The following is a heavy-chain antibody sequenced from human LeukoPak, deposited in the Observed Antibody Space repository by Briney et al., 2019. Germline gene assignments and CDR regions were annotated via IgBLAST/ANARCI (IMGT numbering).Heavy chain of an antibody. CDR2: ISGSGGST. D-gene: IGHD3-3*01. J-gene: IGHJ4*02. CDR3: AKPLITPSPSLRSLEWSFDY. V-gene: IGHV3-23*01. CDR1: GFTFSSYA. Sequence: GGSLRLSCAASGFTFSSYAMSWVRQAPGKGLEWVSAISGSGGSTYYADSVKGRFTISRDSSKNTLYLQMNSLRAEDTAVYYCAKPLITPSPSLRSLEWSFDYWGQGTLVTVSS.